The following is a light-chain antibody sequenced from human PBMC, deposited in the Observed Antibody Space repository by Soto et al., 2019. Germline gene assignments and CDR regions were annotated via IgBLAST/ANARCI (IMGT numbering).Light chain of an antibody. Sequence: EIVMTQSPATLSVSPGERATLSCRASQSVSSNLAWYQQKPGQAPRLLIYGASTRATGIPARFSGSGSGTEFTLTISSLQCEDFAVYYCQQYNNWPPMYTFGQGTKLEIQ. V-gene: IGKV3-15*01. J-gene: IGKJ2*01. CDR2: GAS. CDR1: QSVSSN. CDR3: QQYNNWPPMYT.